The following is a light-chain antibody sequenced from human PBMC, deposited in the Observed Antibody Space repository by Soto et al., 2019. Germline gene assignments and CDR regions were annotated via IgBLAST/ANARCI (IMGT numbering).Light chain of an antibody. CDR2: DAS. CDR3: QHLNTYPIT. V-gene: IGKV1-5*01. J-gene: IGKJ5*01. CDR1: QSASTF. Sequence: DIQVTQSTSTLSASVGDRVTITCRASQSASTFLAWYQQKTGQDPKLLIYDASTLQSGVPSRFSGSGSGTDFTLTISSLQPEDFATYYCQHLNTYPITFGPGTRLEIK.